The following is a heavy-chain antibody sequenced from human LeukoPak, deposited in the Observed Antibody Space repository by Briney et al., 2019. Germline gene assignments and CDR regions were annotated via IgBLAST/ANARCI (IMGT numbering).Heavy chain of an antibody. CDR3: ARVSGYSSGWYPPFDY. D-gene: IGHD6-19*01. V-gene: IGHV3-64*01. CDR2: ISSNGGST. J-gene: IGHJ4*02. Sequence: PGGSLRLSCAASGFTFSSYAMHWVRQAPGKGLEYVSAISSNGGSTYYANSVKGRFTISRDNSKNTLYLQMGSLIAEDMAVYYCARVSGYSSGWYPPFDYWGQGTLVTVSS. CDR1: GFTFSSYA.